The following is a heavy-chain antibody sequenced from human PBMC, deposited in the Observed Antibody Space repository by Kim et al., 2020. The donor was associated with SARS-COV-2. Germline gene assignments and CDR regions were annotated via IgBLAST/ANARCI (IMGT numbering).Heavy chain of an antibody. Sequence: GGSLRLSCAASGFTFSSYSMNWVRQAPGKGLEWVSSISSGSSYIYYADSVKGRFTISRDNAKNSLYLQMNSLRAEDTAVYYCARAQGVGGMDVWGQGTTVTVSS. CDR3: ARAQGVGGMDV. D-gene: IGHD3-16*01. V-gene: IGHV3-21*01. CDR1: GFTFSSYS. J-gene: IGHJ6*02. CDR2: ISSGSSYI.